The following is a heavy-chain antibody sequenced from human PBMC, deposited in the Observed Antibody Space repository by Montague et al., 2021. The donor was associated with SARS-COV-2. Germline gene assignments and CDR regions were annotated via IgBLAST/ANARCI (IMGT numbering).Heavy chain of an antibody. Sequence: SETLSLTCTVSGDSISNYYWSWIWRPPGKGLEWLGYSYYSGSTNYNPSLKSRVTIFVDTSKNQFSLRLSSVTAADTAVYYCARLPYILPGYAYFDFWGQGSLVIVSS. D-gene: IGHD3-9*01. V-gene: IGHV4-59*08. J-gene: IGHJ4*02. CDR2: SYYSGST. CDR3: ARLPYILPGYAYFDF. CDR1: GDSISNYY.